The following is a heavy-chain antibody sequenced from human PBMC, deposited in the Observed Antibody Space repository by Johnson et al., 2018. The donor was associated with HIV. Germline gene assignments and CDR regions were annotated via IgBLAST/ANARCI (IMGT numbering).Heavy chain of an antibody. CDR1: AFTFSRHA. CDR2: ISYDGSNK. J-gene: IGHJ3*02. D-gene: IGHD1-26*01. CDR3: ANLPVGATGTDAFDI. Sequence: QVLLVESGGGVVQPGRSLRLSCSASAFTFSRHAMHWVRQAPGKGPEWVACISYDGSNKYYADSVKGRFTISRDNSKNTLYLQMNSLRAEDTAVYYCANLPVGATGTDAFDIWGQGTMVTVSS. V-gene: IGHV3-30*04.